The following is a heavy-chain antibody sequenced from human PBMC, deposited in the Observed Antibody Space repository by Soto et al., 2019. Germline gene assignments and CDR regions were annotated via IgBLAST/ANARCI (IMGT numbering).Heavy chain of an antibody. CDR3: ARDMHAGFTHYFAP. V-gene: IGHV4-59*01. D-gene: IGHD1-26*01. CDR2: TSYTGNT. CDR1: GGSSAAFQ. J-gene: IGHJ5*02. Sequence: SEFMCVRFLVSGGSSAAFQCSWILQFPLKGLEWIAYTSYTGNTNYNPSLQSRVTISMDTSKDQWSLKLTSMTAADTAVYYCARDMHAGFTHYFAPWGQRTLVTVSS.